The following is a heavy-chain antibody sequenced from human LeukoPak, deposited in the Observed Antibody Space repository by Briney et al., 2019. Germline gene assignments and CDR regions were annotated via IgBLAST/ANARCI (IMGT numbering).Heavy chain of an antibody. V-gene: IGHV4-39*01. D-gene: IGHD6-13*01. J-gene: IGHJ4*02. CDR3: ARQGIAAAGKEVDY. Sequence: SETLSLTCTVSGGSISSSSYYWGWIRQPPGKGLEWIGSIYYSGSTYYNPSLKSRVTISVDTSKNQFSLKLSSVTAADTAVYYCARQGIAAAGKEVDYWGQGTLVTVSS. CDR2: IYYSGST. CDR1: GGSISSSSYY.